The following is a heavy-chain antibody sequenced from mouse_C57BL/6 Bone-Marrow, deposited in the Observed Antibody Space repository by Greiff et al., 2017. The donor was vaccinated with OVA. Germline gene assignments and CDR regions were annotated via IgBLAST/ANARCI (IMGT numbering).Heavy chain of an antibody. Sequence: EVQLVESGPELVKPGASVKIPCKASGYTFTDYNMDWVKQSHGKSLEWIGDINPNNGGTIYNQKFKGKATLTVDKSSSTAYMELRSLTSEDTAVYYCARWGTVVASFDYWGQGTTLTVSS. CDR2: INPNNGGT. D-gene: IGHD1-1*01. J-gene: IGHJ2*01. V-gene: IGHV1-18*01. CDR3: ARWGTVVASFDY. CDR1: GYTFTDYN.